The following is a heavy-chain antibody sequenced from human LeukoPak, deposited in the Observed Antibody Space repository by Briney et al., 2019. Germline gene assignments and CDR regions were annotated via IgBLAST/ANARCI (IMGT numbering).Heavy chain of an antibody. V-gene: IGHV3-11*04. CDR1: GFTFSAYY. D-gene: IGHD5-18*01. CDR3: ARDAQERGYSDGYAFL. Sequence: GGSLRLSCAASGFTFSAYYMRLIRQAPGKGLEWVSYISSSGSTIYYADSVKGRFTISRDNAKNSLYLQMNSLRAEDTAVYYCARDAQERGYSDGYAFLWGQGTLVTVSS. CDR2: ISSSGSTI. J-gene: IGHJ4*02.